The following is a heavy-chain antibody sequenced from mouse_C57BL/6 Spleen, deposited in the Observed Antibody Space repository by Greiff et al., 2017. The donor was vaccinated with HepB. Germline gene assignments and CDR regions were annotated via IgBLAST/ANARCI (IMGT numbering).Heavy chain of an antibody. V-gene: IGHV1-64*01. CDR3: ARRNWDGGDFDY. Sequence: QVQLQQPGAELVKPGASVKLSCKASGYTFTSYWMHWVKQRPGQGLEWIGMIHPNSGSTNYNEKFKSKGTLTVDKSSSTAYMQLSSLTSEDSAVYYCARRNWDGGDFDYWGQGTTLTVSS. CDR1: GYTFTSYW. CDR2: IHPNSGST. J-gene: IGHJ2*01. D-gene: IGHD4-1*01.